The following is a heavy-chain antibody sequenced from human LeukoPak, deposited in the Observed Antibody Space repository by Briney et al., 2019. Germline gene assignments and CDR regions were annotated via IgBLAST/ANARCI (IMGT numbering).Heavy chain of an antibody. CDR1: GFTVSSNY. V-gene: IGHV3-66*01. D-gene: IGHD4-17*01. J-gene: IGHJ4*02. CDR2: IYSGGST. Sequence: GGSLRLSCAASGFTVSSNYMSWVRQAPGKGLEWVSVIYSGGSTYYADSVKGRFTISRDNSKNTLYLQMNSLRAEDTAVYYCARARADYGDLYYFDYWGQGTLVTVSS. CDR3: ARARADYGDLYYFDY.